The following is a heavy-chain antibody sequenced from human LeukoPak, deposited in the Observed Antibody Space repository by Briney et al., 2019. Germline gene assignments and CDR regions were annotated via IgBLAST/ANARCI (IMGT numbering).Heavy chain of an antibody. V-gene: IGHV4-34*01. J-gene: IGHJ4*02. CDR3: ARARYFDGGHFDY. CDR2: INHSGST. CDR1: GGSFSGYY. Sequence: PSETLSLTCAVYGGSFSGYYWSWIRQPPGKGLEWIGEINHSGSTNYNPSLKSRVTISVDTSKNQFSLKLSSVTAADTAVYYCARARYFDGGHFDYWGQGNLVTVSS. D-gene: IGHD3-9*01.